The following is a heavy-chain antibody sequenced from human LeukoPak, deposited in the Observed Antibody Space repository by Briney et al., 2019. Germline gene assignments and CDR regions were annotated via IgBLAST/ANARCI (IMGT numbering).Heavy chain of an antibody. CDR3: ARDHSQYYYGSGSSYDY. J-gene: IGHJ4*02. CDR2: IKQDGSEK. Sequence: GSLRLSCAASGFTFSSYWMSWVRQAPGKGLEWVANIKQDGSEKYYVDSVKGRFTISRDNAKNSLYLQMNSLRAEDTAVYYCARDHSQYYYGSGSSYDYWGQGTLVTVSS. V-gene: IGHV3-7*01. CDR1: GFTFSSYW. D-gene: IGHD3-10*01.